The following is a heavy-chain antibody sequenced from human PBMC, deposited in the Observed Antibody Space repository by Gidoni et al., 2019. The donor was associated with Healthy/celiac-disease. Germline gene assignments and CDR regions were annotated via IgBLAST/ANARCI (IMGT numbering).Heavy chain of an antibody. CDR1: GGSFSGYY. D-gene: IGHD4-17*01. CDR3: ARGRVTTVVTPPYYFDY. Sequence: QVQLQQWGAGLLQPSETLSLTCAVYGGSFSGYYWSWIRQPPGKGLEWIGEINHSGRTNYNPSLKSRVTISVDTSKNQFSLKLSSVTAADTAVYYCARGRVTTVVTPPYYFDYWGQGTLVTVSS. CDR2: INHSGRT. V-gene: IGHV4-34*01. J-gene: IGHJ4*02.